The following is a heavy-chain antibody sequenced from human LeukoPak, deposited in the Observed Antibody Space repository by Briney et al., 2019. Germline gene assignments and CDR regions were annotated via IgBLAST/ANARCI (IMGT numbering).Heavy chain of an antibody. CDR3: ARGRPHGNDY. D-gene: IGHD4-23*01. CDR1: GGSISSGGYY. CDR2: IASDESST. Sequence: LSLTCTVSGGSISSGGYYWSWVRQAPGKGLVWVSRIASDESSTTYADSVKGRFSISRDNAKNTLYLQMNSLRVEDTAVYYCARGRPHGNDYWGQGTLVTVSS. V-gene: IGHV3-74*01. J-gene: IGHJ4*02.